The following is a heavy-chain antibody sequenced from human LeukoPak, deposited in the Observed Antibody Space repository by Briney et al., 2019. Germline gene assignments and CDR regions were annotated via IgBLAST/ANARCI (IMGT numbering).Heavy chain of an antibody. CDR3: ARGYDYSGAFDI. J-gene: IGHJ3*02. Sequence: PSETLSLTCTVSGGSVSSGSYYWSWIRQPPGKGLEWIGYIYYSGSTNYNPSPESRVTISVDTSKNQFSLKLSSVTAADTAVYYCARGYDYSGAFDIWGQGTMVTVSS. V-gene: IGHV4-61*01. CDR2: IYYSGST. D-gene: IGHD4-11*01. CDR1: GGSVSSGSYY.